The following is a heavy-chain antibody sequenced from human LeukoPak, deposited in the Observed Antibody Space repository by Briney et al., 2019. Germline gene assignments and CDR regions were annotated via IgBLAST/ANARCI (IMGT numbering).Heavy chain of an antibody. CDR3: ARGGPGYQLLYWFDP. CDR2: IYYSGST. D-gene: IGHD2-2*01. J-gene: IGHJ5*02. V-gene: IGHV4-61*01. Sequence: SETLSLTCTVSGYSISSGYYWGWIRQPPGKGLEWIGYIYYSGSTNYNPSLKSRVTISVDTSKNQFSLKLSSVTAADTAVYYCARGGPGYQLLYWFDPWGQGTLVTVSS. CDR1: GYSISSGYY.